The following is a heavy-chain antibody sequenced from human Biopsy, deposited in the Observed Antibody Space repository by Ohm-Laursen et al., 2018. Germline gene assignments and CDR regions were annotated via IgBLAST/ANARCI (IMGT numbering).Heavy chain of an antibody. J-gene: IGHJ6*02. D-gene: IGHD3-16*01. V-gene: IGHV3-21*01. Sequence: GSLRLSCAASGFTLSSYSMNWVRQTPGKGLEWVSTISSSSDNIYYVDSVKGRFTISRDNAKNSLYLQMNSLRAEDTAVYYCARSRGSPGIATIYYYGMDVWGQGTTVTVSS. CDR1: GFTLSSYS. CDR2: ISSSSDNI. CDR3: ARSRGSPGIATIYYYGMDV.